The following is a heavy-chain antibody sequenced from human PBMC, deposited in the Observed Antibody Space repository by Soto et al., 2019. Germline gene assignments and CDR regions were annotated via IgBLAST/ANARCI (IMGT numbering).Heavy chain of an antibody. V-gene: IGHV3-30*18. CDR1: GFTFSDYA. J-gene: IGHJ4*02. CDR3: AKGGRQWLVTSGFNY. D-gene: IGHD6-19*01. CDR2: VSHDGRNT. Sequence: VQLVESGGGVVQPGRSLRLSCAASGFTFSDYAMHWVRQAPGKGLEWVAVVSHDGRNTHYADSVKGRITISRDSSKNRVSLEMTSLRAEDTAVYYCAKGGRQWLVTSGFNYWGQGALVTVSS.